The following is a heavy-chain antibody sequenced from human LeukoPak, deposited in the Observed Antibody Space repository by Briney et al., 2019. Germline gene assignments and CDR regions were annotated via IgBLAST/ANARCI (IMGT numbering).Heavy chain of an antibody. CDR2: IYTSGST. CDR1: GGSISSYY. V-gene: IGHV4-4*07. J-gene: IGHJ5*02. D-gene: IGHD3-9*01. Sequence: SETLSLTCTVSGGSISSYYWSWIRQPAGKGLEWIGRIYTSGSTNYNPSLKSRVAISVDTSKNQFSLKLSSVTAADTAVYYCARGVLRYFDWLETYNWFDPWGQGTLVTVSS. CDR3: ARGVLRYFDWLETYNWFDP.